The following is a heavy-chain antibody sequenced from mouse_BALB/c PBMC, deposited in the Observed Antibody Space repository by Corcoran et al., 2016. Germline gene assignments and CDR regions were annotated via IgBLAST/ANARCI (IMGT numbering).Heavy chain of an antibody. V-gene: IGHV14-3*02. D-gene: IGHD2-4*01. J-gene: IGHJ4*01. CDR3: ARDYDYDDAMDY. Sequence: EVQLQQSGAELVKPGASVKLSCTASGFNIKDTYMHWVKQRPEQGLEWIGRIDPANGNTKYDPKFQGKATITADTSSNTAYPQLSSLTSEDTAVYYCARDYDYDDAMDYWGQGTSVTVSS. CDR1: GFNIKDTY. CDR2: IDPANGNT.